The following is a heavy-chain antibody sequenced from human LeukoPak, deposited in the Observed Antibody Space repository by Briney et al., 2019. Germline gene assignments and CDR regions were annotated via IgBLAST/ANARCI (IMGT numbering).Heavy chain of an antibody. CDR3: AKEAPWATAMVILIDY. CDR1: RFTFSRYG. V-gene: IGHV3-30*18. J-gene: IGHJ4*02. D-gene: IGHD5-18*01. CDR2: ISYDGSNK. Sequence: GESLRLSCAASRFTFSRYGMHWVRQAPGKGLEWVAVISYDGSNKGYADSVKGRFTISRDNSKNTVYLQMNSLRVEDTAVYYCAKEAPWATAMVILIDYWGQGTLVTVSS.